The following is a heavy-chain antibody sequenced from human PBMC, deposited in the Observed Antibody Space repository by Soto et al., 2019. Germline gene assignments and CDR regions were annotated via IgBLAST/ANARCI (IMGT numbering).Heavy chain of an antibody. CDR1: GFTFSDYY. J-gene: IGHJ4*02. D-gene: IGHD3-10*02. CDR2: ISSTSGTI. CDR3: ARAMSSRKTAFDH. V-gene: IGHV3-11*01. Sequence: GGSLRLSCAASGFTFSDYYMTWIRHAPGKGLEWVSYISSTSGTISYADSVKGRFTLSRDNAKNSLYLQMISLRAEDTAVYYCARAMSSRKTAFDHWGQRALVTVSS.